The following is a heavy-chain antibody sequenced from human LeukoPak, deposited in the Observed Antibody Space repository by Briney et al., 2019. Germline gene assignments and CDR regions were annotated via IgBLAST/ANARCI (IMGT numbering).Heavy chain of an antibody. CDR2: ISWNSGSI. CDR3: AKYSSGWYEGWFDP. Sequence: PGGSLRLSCAASGFTFDDYAMHWVRQAPGKGLEWVSGISWNSGSIGYADSVKGRFTISRDNAKNSLYLQMNSLRAEDTALYYCAKYSSGWYEGWFDPWGQGTLVTVSS. CDR1: GFTFDDYA. V-gene: IGHV3-9*01. J-gene: IGHJ5*02. D-gene: IGHD6-19*01.